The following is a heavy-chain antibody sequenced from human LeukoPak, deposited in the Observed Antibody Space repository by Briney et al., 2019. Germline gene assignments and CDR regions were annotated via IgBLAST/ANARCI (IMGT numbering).Heavy chain of an antibody. CDR1: GYTFTSYD. CDR3: ARGVPEGSGSNYYYYYYMDV. Sequence: ASVKVSCKASGYTFTSYDINWVRQATGQGLEWMGWMNPNSGNTGYAQKFQGRVTMTRNTSISTAYMELSSLRSEDTAVYYCARGVPEGSGSNYYYYYYMDVWGKGTTVTISS. D-gene: IGHD3-10*01. V-gene: IGHV1-8*01. J-gene: IGHJ6*03. CDR2: MNPNSGNT.